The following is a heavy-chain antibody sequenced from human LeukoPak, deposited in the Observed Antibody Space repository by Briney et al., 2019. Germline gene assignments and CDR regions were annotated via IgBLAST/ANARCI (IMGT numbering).Heavy chain of an antibody. D-gene: IGHD5-18*01. CDR2: IIPIFGTA. CDR3: AREVYADTAMVRKVYFDY. Sequence: SVKVSCQASGGTFSSYAISWVRQAPGQGLEWMGGIIPIFGTANYAQKFQGRVTITADESTSTAYMELSSLRSEDTAVYYCAREVYADTAMVRKVYFDYWGQGTLVTVSS. V-gene: IGHV1-69*13. CDR1: GGTFSSYA. J-gene: IGHJ4*02.